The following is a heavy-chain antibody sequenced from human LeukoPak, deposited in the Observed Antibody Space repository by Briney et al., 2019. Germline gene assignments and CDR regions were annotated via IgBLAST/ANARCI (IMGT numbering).Heavy chain of an antibody. CDR1: GFTFSTYT. J-gene: IGHJ3*02. Sequence: GGSLRLSCAASGFTFSTYTMNWVRQAPGKGLEWVSSISSSSSYIYYTDSVKGRFSISRDNAKNTLYLQMNSLRAEDTAVYYCARRSAAKDAFDIWGQGTKVTVSS. CDR2: ISSSSSYI. D-gene: IGHD6-25*01. CDR3: ARRSAAKDAFDI. V-gene: IGHV3-21*01.